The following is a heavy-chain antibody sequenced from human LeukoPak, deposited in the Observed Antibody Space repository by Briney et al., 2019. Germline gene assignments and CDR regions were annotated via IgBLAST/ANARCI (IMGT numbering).Heavy chain of an antibody. CDR3: ARGADSSGYYSYDY. J-gene: IGHJ4*02. D-gene: IGHD3-22*01. CDR2: IYYSGST. CDR1: GGSISSYY. Sequence: SETLSLTCTVSGGSISSYYWSWIRQPPGKGLEWIGYIYYSGSTNYNPSLKSRVTISVDTSKNQFSLKLSSVTAADTAVYYCARGADSSGYYSYDYWGQGTLVTVSS. V-gene: IGHV4-59*01.